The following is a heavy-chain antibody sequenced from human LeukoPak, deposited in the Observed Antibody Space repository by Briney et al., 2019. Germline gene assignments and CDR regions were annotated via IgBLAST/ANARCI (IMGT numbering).Heavy chain of an antibody. CDR2: IHGGDSGT. CDR1: GYSFNNYW. J-gene: IGHJ4*02. Sequence: GESLKISCKGSGYSFNNYWIGWVRQMPGKGLEWMGIIHGGDSGTRYSPSFQGQVTISADKSITTAYLQWSSLKASDTAMYYCRRLDYGASYPGSYFDYWGQGTLVTVSS. CDR3: RRLDYGASYPGSYFDY. V-gene: IGHV5-51*01. D-gene: IGHD4-17*01.